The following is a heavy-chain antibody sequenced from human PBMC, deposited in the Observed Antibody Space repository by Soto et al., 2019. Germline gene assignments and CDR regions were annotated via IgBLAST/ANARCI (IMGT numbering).Heavy chain of an antibody. CDR1: GYAFTSYD. CDR2: MNPNSGNT. D-gene: IGHD3-10*01. V-gene: IGHV1-8*01. Sequence: ASVKVSCKASGYAFTSYDINWVLQATGEGLEWMGWMNPNSGNTGYAQKFQGRVTMTRNTSISTAYMELSSLRSEDTAVYYCARGPSSRITMVRGVYYYGMDVWGQGTTVTVSS. J-gene: IGHJ6*02. CDR3: ARGPSSRITMVRGVYYYGMDV.